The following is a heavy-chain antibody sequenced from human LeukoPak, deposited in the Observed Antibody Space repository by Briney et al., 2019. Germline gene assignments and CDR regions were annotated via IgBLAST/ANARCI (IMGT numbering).Heavy chain of an antibody. Sequence: GGSLRLSCVASGFTFSSYWMHWVRQDPRKGLVWVSRINGDGRDINYADSVRGRFTISRDNSKNTLYLQMNSLRAEDTAVYYCAKDQSYSTTAFDYWGQGTLVTVSS. J-gene: IGHJ4*02. CDR2: INGDGRDI. CDR1: GFTFSSYW. CDR3: AKDQSYSTTAFDY. D-gene: IGHD5-18*01. V-gene: IGHV3-74*01.